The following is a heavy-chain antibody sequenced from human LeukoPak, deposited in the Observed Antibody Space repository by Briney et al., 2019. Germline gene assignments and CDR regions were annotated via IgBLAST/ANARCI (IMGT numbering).Heavy chain of an antibody. D-gene: IGHD3-10*01. CDR2: IYYSGST. V-gene: IGHV4-59*01. J-gene: IGHJ5*02. CDR1: GGSISSYY. Sequence: TSETLSLTCTVSGGSISSYYWSWIRQPPGKGLEWIGYIYYSGSTNYNPSLKSRVTISVDTSKNQFSLKLSSVTAVDTAVYYCARVELLWFGELWGNWFDPWGQGTLVTVSS. CDR3: ARVELLWFGELWGNWFDP.